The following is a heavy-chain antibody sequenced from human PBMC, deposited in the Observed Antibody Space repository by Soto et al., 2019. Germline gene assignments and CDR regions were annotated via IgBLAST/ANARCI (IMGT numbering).Heavy chain of an antibody. CDR3: ARKNSGTYALDY. Sequence: QITLKESGPTLVKPTQTLTLTYTFSGFSLSASGVGVGWFRQPPGKALEWLAVIYWDDTKTYSPSLESRLTVTKDTSKNQVVLTMTNMDPVDTATYCCARKNSGTYALDYWGQGVLVTVSS. V-gene: IGHV2-5*02. CDR2: IYWDDTK. J-gene: IGHJ4*02. CDR1: GFSLSASGVG. D-gene: IGHD1-26*01.